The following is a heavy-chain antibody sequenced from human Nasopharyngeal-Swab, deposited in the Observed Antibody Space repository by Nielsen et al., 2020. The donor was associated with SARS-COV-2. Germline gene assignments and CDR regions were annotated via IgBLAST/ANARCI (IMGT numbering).Heavy chain of an antibody. CDR3: AKERFYSGSGKYPRDFDY. CDR2: ISYDGSNK. CDR1: GFTFSNYG. J-gene: IGHJ4*02. V-gene: IGHV3-30*18. D-gene: IGHD3-10*01. Sequence: GESLKISCVASGFTFSNYGMHWVRQAPGKGLEWVAIISYDGSNKYHADSVKGRFTISKDNSKYTLYLQMSSLRADDTAVYYCAKERFYSGSGKYPRDFDYWGQGTLVTVSS.